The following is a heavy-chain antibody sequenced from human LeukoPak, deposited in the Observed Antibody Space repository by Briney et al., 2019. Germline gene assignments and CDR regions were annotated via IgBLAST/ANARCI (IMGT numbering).Heavy chain of an antibody. D-gene: IGHD4-17*01. CDR1: GFTFSNAW. CDR3: TTATVTTSLYYYYYGMDV. V-gene: IGHV3-15*01. Sequence: GGSLRLSCAASGFTFSNAWMSWVRQAPGKGLEWVGRIKSKTDGGTTDYAAPVKGRFTISRDDSKNTLYLQMNRLKTEDTAVYYCTTATVTTSLYYYYYGMDVWGQGTTVTVSS. CDR2: IKSKTDGGTT. J-gene: IGHJ6*02.